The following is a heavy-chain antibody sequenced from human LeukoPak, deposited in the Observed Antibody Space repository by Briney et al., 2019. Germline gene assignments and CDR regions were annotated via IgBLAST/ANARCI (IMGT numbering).Heavy chain of an antibody. V-gene: IGHV3-23*01. CDR3: AKDPYGTRYFDY. J-gene: IGHJ4*02. D-gene: IGHD2-2*01. CDR1: GFTFSRNA. CDR2: LIGSGADT. Sequence: PGGSLRLSCAASGFTFSRNALSWVGQAPGKGLEGCSSLIGSGADTYYADSVKGRFTISRDNSKNTVYLQMNSLRAEDTDIYYCAKDPYGTRYFDYWGQGTLVTVSS.